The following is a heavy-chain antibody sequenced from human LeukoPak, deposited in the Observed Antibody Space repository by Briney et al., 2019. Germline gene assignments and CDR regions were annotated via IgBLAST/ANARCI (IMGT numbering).Heavy chain of an antibody. Sequence: GGSLRLSCAASGFTFSTYWINWVRQAPGKGLEWVANINQDGRENYYVDSVKGRFTISRDNAKNSPYLQMNSLRAEDTAVYYCARGKSYGYPWGQGTLVTVSS. V-gene: IGHV3-7*04. J-gene: IGHJ5*02. CDR3: ARGKSYGYP. CDR1: GFTFSTYW. CDR2: INQDGREN. D-gene: IGHD5-18*01.